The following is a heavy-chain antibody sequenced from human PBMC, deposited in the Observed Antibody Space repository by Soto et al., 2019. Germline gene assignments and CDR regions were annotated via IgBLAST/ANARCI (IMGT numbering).Heavy chain of an antibody. CDR1: GGTFSSYT. J-gene: IGHJ2*01. CDR3: XXXXXXXXHFDL. V-gene: IGHV1-69*02. CDR2: IIPILGIA. Sequence: QVQLVQSGAEVKKPGSSVKVSCKASGGTFSSYTXXXXXXXXGQGLEWMGRIIPILGIANYAQKFQGRVTXXXXXXXXXXXXXXXXXXXXXXXXXXXXXXXXXXXHFDLWGRGTLVTVSS.